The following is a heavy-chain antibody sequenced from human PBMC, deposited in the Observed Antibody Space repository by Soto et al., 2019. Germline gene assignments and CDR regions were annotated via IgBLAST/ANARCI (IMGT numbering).Heavy chain of an antibody. D-gene: IGHD2-8*01. J-gene: IGHJ3*01. CDR1: GFTFYNYA. Sequence: EVQLLESGGGLVRPGGSLRLSCAASGFTFYNYAMNWVRQAPGKGLEWVSTISGGGDGTYYADSVKGRFTISRDKSRNTVYLQMNSLIAEDTAVYYCAKKGLGSVATYCTTGDCHYAFDVWGQGTLVTVSS. CDR2: ISGGGDGT. V-gene: IGHV3-23*01. CDR3: AKKGLGSVATYCTTGDCHYAFDV.